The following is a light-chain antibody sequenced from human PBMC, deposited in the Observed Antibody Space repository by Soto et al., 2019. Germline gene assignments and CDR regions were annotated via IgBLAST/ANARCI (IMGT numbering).Light chain of an antibody. CDR1: SSDVGYYNY. V-gene: IGLV2-14*01. CDR3: SSYTTTNTVV. J-gene: IGLJ2*01. Sequence: QSALTQPASVSGSPGQSITISCTGTSSDVGYYNYVSWYQQHPGKAPKLMIYDVGYRPSGVSNRFSGSKSANTASLTISGLQAEDEADYYCSSYTTTNTVVFSGGTKLTVL. CDR2: DVG.